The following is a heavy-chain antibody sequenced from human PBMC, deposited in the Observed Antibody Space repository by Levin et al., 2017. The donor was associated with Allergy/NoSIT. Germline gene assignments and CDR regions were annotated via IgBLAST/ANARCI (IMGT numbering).Heavy chain of an antibody. CDR1: GFLFPSYW. CDR2: INKDGSEK. J-gene: IGHJ4*02. D-gene: IGHD3-22*01. CDR3: ARVFTTNSWLEDS. V-gene: IGHV3-7*01. Sequence: LSGGSLRLSCAASGFLFPSYWMSWVRQAPGKGLEWVANINKDGSEKFYLDSVKGRFTISRDNAKNSLYLQMNTLRTEDTAVYFCARVFTTNSWLEDSWGQGTLVTVSS.